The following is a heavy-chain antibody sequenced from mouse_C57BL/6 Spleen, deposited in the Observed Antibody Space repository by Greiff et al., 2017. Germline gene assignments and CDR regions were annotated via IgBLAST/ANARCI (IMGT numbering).Heavy chain of an antibody. J-gene: IGHJ1*03. V-gene: IGHV1-81*01. CDR3: ARKTTVVDWYCDV. Sequence: QVQLQQSGAELARPGASVKLSCKASGYTFTSYGISWVKQRTGQGLEWIGEIYPRSGTTYYNEKFKGKATLTADKSSSTAYMELRSLTSEDSAVXFCARKTTVVDWYCDVWGTGTTVTVSS. D-gene: IGHD1-1*01. CDR2: IYPRSGTT. CDR1: GYTFTSYG.